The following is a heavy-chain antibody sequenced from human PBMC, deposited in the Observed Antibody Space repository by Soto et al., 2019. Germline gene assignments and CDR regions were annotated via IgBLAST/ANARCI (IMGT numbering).Heavy chain of an antibody. CDR2: ISAYNGNT. V-gene: IGHV1-18*01. J-gene: IGHJ6*02. Sequence: ASVKLSCKASGYTFTSYGISWVRQAPEQGLEWMGWISAYNGNTNYAQKLQGRVTMTTDTSTSTAYMELRSLRSDDTAVYYCARAHIVVVTAQSKYGMDVRGQGTTVTVSS. D-gene: IGHD2-21*02. CDR3: ARAHIVVVTAQSKYGMDV. CDR1: GYTFTSYG.